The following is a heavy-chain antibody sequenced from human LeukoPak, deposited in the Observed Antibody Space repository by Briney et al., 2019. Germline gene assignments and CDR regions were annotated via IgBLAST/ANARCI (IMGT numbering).Heavy chain of an antibody. CDR1: GGSISSGGYY. D-gene: IGHD3-10*01. CDR2: IYYSGST. V-gene: IGHV4-31*03. J-gene: IGHJ4*02. CDR3: ARGYYYGSGSYYSFFDY. Sequence: PSETLSLTCTVSGGSISSGGYYWSWIRQHPGKGLEWIGYIYYSGSTYYNPSLKSRVTISVDTSKNQFSLKLSSVTAADTAVYYCARGYYYGSGSYYSFFDYWGQGTLVTVSS.